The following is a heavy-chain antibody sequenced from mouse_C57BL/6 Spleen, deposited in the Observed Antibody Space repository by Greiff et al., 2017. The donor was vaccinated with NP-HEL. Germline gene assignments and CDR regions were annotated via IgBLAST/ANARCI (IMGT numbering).Heavy chain of an antibody. Sequence: QVQLQQPGAELVKPGASVKLSCKASGYTFTSYWMQWVKQRPGQGLEWIGEIDPSDSYTNYNQKFKGKATLTVDTSSSTAYMQLSSLTSEDSAVYYCASKDYYGSNYAMDYWGQGTSVTVSS. CDR1: GYTFTSYW. V-gene: IGHV1-50*01. J-gene: IGHJ4*01. D-gene: IGHD1-1*01. CDR2: IDPSDSYT. CDR3: ASKDYYGSNYAMDY.